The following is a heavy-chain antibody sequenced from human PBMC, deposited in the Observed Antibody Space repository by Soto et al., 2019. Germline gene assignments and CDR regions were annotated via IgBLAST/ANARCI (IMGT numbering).Heavy chain of an antibody. J-gene: IGHJ4*02. CDR1: GFTFSNFA. V-gene: IGHV3-30-3*01. CDR3: ARPFEYSSSSHFRY. D-gene: IGHD6-6*01. CDR2: ISYDGSNE. Sequence: GGSLRLSCAASGFTFSNFAMHWVRQAPGKGLDWLAVISYDGSNEYYADSVKGRFTISRDNSKNTLYLQMNSLRAEDTAVYYCARPFEYSSSSHFRYWGQGTLVTVSS.